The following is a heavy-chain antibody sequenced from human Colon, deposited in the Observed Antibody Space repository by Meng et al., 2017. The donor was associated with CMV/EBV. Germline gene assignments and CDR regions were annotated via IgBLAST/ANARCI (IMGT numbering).Heavy chain of an antibody. CDR2: IHNRANT. CDR3: ATLLQRFGYGMDV. V-gene: IGHV4-30-4*01. D-gene: IGHD3-10*01. J-gene: IGHJ6*02. CDR1: GGSMSSGGHY. Sequence: SGGSMSSGGHYWSWIRQTPGKGLEWIGYIHNRANTFYNPSLRSRVNISLDTSKNQFSLNLNSVTAADTATYYCATLLQRFGYGMDVWGQGTTITVSS.